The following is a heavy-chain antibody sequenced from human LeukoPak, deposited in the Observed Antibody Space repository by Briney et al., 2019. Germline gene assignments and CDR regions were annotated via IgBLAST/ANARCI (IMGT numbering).Heavy chain of an antibody. CDR2: MNPNSGNT. V-gene: IGHV1-8*01. Sequence: ASVKVSCKASGYTFTTHDLTWVRQATGQGLEWMGWMNPNSGNTGYAQKFQGRVTMTRNTSISTAYMELSSLRSEDTAVYYCARGFGGGTTVPTNYWGQGTLVTVSS. D-gene: IGHD1-7*01. J-gene: IGHJ4*02. CDR1: GYTFTTHD. CDR3: ARGFGGGTTVPTNY.